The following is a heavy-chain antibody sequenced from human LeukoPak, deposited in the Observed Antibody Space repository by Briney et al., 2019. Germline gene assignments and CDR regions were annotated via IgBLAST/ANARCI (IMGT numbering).Heavy chain of an antibody. J-gene: IGHJ4*02. D-gene: IGHD3-10*01. V-gene: IGHV4-34*01. CDR1: GGSFSGYY. Sequence: NPSETLSLTCAVYGGSFSGYYWSWIRQPPGKGLEWIGEINHSGSTNYNPSLKSRVTISVDTSKNQFSLKLSSVTAADTAVYYCARRPGMVQGVNNYYFDYWGQGTLVTVSS. CDR3: ARRPGMVQGVNNYYFDY. CDR2: INHSGST.